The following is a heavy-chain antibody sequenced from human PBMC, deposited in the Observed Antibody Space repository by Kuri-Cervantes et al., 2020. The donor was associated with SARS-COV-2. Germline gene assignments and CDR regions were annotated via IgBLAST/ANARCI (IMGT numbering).Heavy chain of an antibody. V-gene: IGHV3-23*01. J-gene: IGHJ4*02. CDR3: ARDRQRDFDQ. CDR1: GFTFSSYA. Sequence: GGSLQISCAASGFTFSSYAMHGARQAPGKGLDWVSVITGSGGITYSADPVRGRFTISRDNSKNTLYLQMNSLRPEDTAVYYCARDRQRDFDQWGQGTLVTVSS. D-gene: IGHD6-25*01. CDR2: ITGSGGIT.